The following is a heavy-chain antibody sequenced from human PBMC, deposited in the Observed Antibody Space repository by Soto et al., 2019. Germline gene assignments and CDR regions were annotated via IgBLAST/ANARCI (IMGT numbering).Heavy chain of an antibody. D-gene: IGHD2-21*02. CDR1: GYTFTSYG. J-gene: IGHJ4*02. CDR2: ISAYNGNT. Sequence: ASVKVSCKASGYTFTSYGISWVRQAPGQGLEWMGWISAYNGNTNYAQKLQGRVTMTTDTSTSTAYMELRSLRSDDTAVYYCAREVLYCRGDCQYYFDYWGQGTLVTVSS. V-gene: IGHV1-18*04. CDR3: AREVLYCRGDCQYYFDY.